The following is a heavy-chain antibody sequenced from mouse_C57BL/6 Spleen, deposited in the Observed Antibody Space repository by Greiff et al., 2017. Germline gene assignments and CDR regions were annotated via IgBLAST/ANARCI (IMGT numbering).Heavy chain of an antibody. V-gene: IGHV1-15*01. D-gene: IGHD1-2*01. Sequence: QVQLQQSGAELVRPGASVTLSCKASGYTFTDYEMHWVKQTPVHGLEWIGAIDPETGGTAYNQKFKGKAILTADKSSSTAYMELRSLTSEDSAVYYCTRARVLRPFDYWGQGTTLTVSS. CDR1: GYTFTDYE. J-gene: IGHJ2*01. CDR2: IDPETGGT. CDR3: TRARVLRPFDY.